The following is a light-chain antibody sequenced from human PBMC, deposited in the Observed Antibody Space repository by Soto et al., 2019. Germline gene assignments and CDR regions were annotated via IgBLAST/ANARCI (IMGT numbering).Light chain of an antibody. V-gene: IGKV3-11*01. J-gene: IGKJ5*01. CDR2: GAS. CDR1: QSVSSY. Sequence: EIVLTQSPATLSLSPGERATLSCRASQSVSSYLAWYQQRPGQAPRLLIYGASNRATGIPARFSGSGSGTDFTLTISSLEAEDFAVYYCQQRTDWPMTFGQGXRL. CDR3: QQRTDWPMT.